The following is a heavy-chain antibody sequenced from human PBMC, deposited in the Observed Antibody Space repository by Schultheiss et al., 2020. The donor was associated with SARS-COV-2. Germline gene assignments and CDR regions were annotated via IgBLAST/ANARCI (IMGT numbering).Heavy chain of an antibody. V-gene: IGHV3-30*18. Sequence: GGSLRLSCAASGFTFSNAWMSWVRQAPGKGLEWVAVISYDGSNKYYADSVKGRFTISRDNSKNTLYLQMSSLRAEDTAVYYCVKSPPVSPRNWFDPWGQGTLVTVSS. CDR1: GFTFSNAW. J-gene: IGHJ5*02. CDR2: ISYDGSNK. CDR3: VKSPPVSPRNWFDP. D-gene: IGHD3-16*01.